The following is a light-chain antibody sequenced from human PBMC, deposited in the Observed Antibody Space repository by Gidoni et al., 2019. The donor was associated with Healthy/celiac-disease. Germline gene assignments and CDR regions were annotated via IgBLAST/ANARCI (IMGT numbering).Light chain of an antibody. J-gene: IGKJ3*01. CDR2: DAS. Sequence: ATLSCRASQSVSSYLAWYQQKPGQAPRLLIYDASNRATGIPARFSGSGSGTDFTLTISSPEPEDFAVDYCQQRSNWPPRFTFGPGTKVDIK. CDR1: QSVSSY. V-gene: IGKV3-11*01. CDR3: QQRSNWPPRFT.